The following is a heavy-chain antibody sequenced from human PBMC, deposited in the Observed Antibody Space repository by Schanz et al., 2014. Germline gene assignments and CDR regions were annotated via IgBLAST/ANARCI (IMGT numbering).Heavy chain of an antibody. CDR3: ASGVHVSSLQKGLQF. CDR1: GFTFSKYW. V-gene: IGHV3-48*01. CDR2: IATSSSTR. Sequence: EVQLLESGGGLVRPGGSLRLSCGGSGFTFSKYWMSWVRQVPGKGLEWLSYIATSSSTRHYADSVKGRVTISRDNAKNSVSLQMRRLRVEDTAVYYCASGVHVSSLQKGLQFWGRGTLVIVSS. D-gene: IGHD3-10*01. J-gene: IGHJ1*01.